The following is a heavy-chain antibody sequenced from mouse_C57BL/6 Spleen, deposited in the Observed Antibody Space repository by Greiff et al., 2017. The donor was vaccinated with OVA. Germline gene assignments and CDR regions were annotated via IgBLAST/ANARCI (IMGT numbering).Heavy chain of an antibody. CDR1: GYTFTSYW. V-gene: IGHV1-52*01. Sequence: QVQLQQPGAELVRPGSSVKLSCKASGYTFTSYWMHWVKQRPIQGLEWIGNIDPSDSETHYNQKFKDKATLTVDKSSSTAYMQRSSLTSEDSEVDYCAREGIPRGPAMDYWGQGTSVTVSS. CDR2: IDPSDSET. D-gene: IGHD3-1*01. CDR3: AREGIPRGPAMDY. J-gene: IGHJ4*01.